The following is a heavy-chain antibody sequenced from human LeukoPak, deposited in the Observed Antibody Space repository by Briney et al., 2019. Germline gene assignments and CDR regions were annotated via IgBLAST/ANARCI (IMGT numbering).Heavy chain of an antibody. CDR1: GFTFSSYA. D-gene: IGHD3-22*01. CDR2: ISYDGSNK. J-gene: IGHJ4*02. CDR3: ARDRGITMIVVAKQLDY. V-gene: IGHV3-30-3*01. Sequence: PGRSLRLSCAASGFTFSSYAMHWVRQAPGKGLEWVAVISYDGSNKYYADSVKGRFTISRDNSKNTLYLQMNSLRAEDTAVYYCARDRGITMIVVAKQLDYWGQGTLVTVSS.